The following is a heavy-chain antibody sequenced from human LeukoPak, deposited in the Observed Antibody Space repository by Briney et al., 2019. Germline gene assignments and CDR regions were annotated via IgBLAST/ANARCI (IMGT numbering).Heavy chain of an antibody. Sequence: RRSLRLSCAASGFTFSSYAMHWVRQAPGKGLEWVAVISYDGSNKYYADSVKGRFTISRDNSKNTLYLQMNSLRAEDTAVYYCAKDQVVPAYYFDYWGQGTLVTVSS. CDR3: AKDQVVPAYYFDY. D-gene: IGHD2-2*01. CDR2: ISYDGSNK. J-gene: IGHJ4*02. V-gene: IGHV3-30-3*01. CDR1: GFTFSSYA.